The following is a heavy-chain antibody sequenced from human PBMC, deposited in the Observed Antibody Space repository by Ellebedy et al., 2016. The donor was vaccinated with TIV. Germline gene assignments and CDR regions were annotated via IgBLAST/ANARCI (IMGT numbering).Heavy chain of an antibody. J-gene: IGHJ4*02. CDR1: GGSISSSSYY. CDR3: AAFSYYYDSSGYWY. V-gene: IGHV4-39*01. Sequence: MPSETLSLTCTVSGGSISSSSYYWGWIRQPPGKGLEWIGSIYYSGSTYYNPSLKSRVTISVDTSKNQFSLKLSSVTAADTAVYYCAAFSYYYDSSGYWYWGQGTLVTVSS. D-gene: IGHD3-22*01. CDR2: IYYSGST.